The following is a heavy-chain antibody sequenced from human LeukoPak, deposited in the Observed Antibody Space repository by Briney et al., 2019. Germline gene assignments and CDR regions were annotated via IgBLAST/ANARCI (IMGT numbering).Heavy chain of an antibody. J-gene: IGHJ4*02. CDR1: GFSVSSSW. D-gene: IGHD5-24*01. V-gene: IGHV3-74*01. CDR2: ISSDGTSS. CDR3: ASSTRDGYD. Sequence: GGSLRLSCAAFGFSVSSSWMQWVRQAPGKGLLWVSRISSDGTSSIYADSVKGRFTISRDNAMNTLYLQMSSLRVDDTAVYYCASSTRDGYDWGQGTLVTVSS.